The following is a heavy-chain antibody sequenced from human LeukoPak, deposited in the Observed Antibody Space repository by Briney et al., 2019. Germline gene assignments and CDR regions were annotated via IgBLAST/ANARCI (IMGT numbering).Heavy chain of an antibody. CDR1: GVSISSRDYY. Sequence: SETLSLTCSVSGVSISSRDYYWNWIRQLPGKGLEWIGYIYHSGSTYNPSLQSRVTISLDTSKNQLSLRLTSVTAADTAVYYCAREGVAGPYCSGGRCYYYYGLDVWGQGTTVTVSS. J-gene: IGHJ6*02. D-gene: IGHD2-15*01. CDR3: AREGVAGPYCSGGRCYYYYGLDV. CDR2: IYHSGST. V-gene: IGHV4-31*03.